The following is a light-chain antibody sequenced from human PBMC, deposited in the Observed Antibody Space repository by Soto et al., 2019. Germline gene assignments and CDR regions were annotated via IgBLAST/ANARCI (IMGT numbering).Light chain of an antibody. J-gene: IGKJ1*01. Sequence: DIQITQSPSTLSASVGDRVTIICRASQSISSWLAWYQQKPGKAPNLLIYKASTLESGVPSRFSGSGSGTEFTLTISSLQPDDFATYYCQQYMSYSFGQGTKVDIK. CDR1: QSISSW. CDR3: QQYMSYS. V-gene: IGKV1-5*03. CDR2: KAS.